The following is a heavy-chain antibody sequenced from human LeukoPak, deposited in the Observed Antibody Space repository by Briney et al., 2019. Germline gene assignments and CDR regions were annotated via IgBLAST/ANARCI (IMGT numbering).Heavy chain of an antibody. CDR2: INPEKRDT. Sequence: ASVKVSCKASGYTFTGYAIHCVRQAPGQGLEWMGWINPEKRDTGYAHKFQGRVTMTSDTSISTAYMELSSLRSDDTAVYYCAKRVRGPSRPLDFWGQGTLVTVSS. CDR3: AKRVRGPSRPLDF. CDR1: GYTFTGYA. V-gene: IGHV1-2*02. D-gene: IGHD3-3*01. J-gene: IGHJ4*02.